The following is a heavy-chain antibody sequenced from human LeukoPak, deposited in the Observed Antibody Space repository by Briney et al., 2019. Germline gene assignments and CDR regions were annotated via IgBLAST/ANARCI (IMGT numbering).Heavy chain of an antibody. CDR1: GFTFSTFG. CDR2: IRYDGSNK. D-gene: IGHD3-22*01. V-gene: IGHV3-30*02. CDR3: AKDLGYYDRSGYSPY. Sequence: GGSLRLSCAASGFTFSTFGMHWVRQAPGKGLEWVAFIRYDGSNKYHADSVKGRFTISRDNSKNTLYTQMNSLRAEDTAVYYCAKDLGYYDRSGYSPYWGQGTLVTVSS. J-gene: IGHJ4*02.